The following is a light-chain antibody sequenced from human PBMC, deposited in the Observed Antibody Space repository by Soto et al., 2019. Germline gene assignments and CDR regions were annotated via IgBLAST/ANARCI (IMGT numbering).Light chain of an antibody. CDR3: LQDYNYPPT. CDR1: QGIRTE. V-gene: IGKV1-6*02. CDR2: GAS. J-gene: IGKJ1*01. Sequence: IQMTQSPSSLSAAVGDRVTITCRASQGIRTELGWYQQNPGKAPKLLIYGASTLQSGVPSRFSGNGSGTDFTLTISSLQPEDFATYYCLQDYNYPPTFGQGNRVELK.